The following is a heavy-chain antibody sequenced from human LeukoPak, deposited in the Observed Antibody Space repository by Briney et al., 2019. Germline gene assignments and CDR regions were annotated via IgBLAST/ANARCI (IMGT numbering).Heavy chain of an antibody. CDR1: GGSISSYY. Sequence: PSETLSLTCTVSGGSISSYYWSWIPPPPGKELELSGYIYYSGSTNYNPTLKSRVTISVDTSKNQFSLKLSSVTAADTAVYYCARVSSGVYFDYWGQGTLVTVSS. J-gene: IGHJ4*02. CDR3: ARVSSGVYFDY. D-gene: IGHD2-15*01. V-gene: IGHV4-59*01. CDR2: IYYSGST.